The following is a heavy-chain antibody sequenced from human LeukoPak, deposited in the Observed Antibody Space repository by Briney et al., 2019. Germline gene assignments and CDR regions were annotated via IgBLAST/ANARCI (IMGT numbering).Heavy chain of an antibody. V-gene: IGHV3-23*01. J-gene: IGHJ6*02. D-gene: IGHD3-9*01. CDR2: VSSGDGIT. CDR1: GFTFSSYG. Sequence: EGSLRLSCAASGFTFSSYGMHWVRQAPGKGLEWVSTVSSGDGITYYADSVKGRFTISRDNSQHTLYLQVSSLRAEDTAVYFCAKSVFHIMTDYYFALDVWGQGTTVTVSS. CDR3: AKSVFHIMTDYYFALDV.